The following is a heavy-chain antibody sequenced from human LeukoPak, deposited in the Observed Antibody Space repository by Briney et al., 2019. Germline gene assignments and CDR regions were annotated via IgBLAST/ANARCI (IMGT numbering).Heavy chain of an antibody. J-gene: IGHJ4*02. Sequence: SETLSLTCSVSGDSISYFYWSWIRQAAGKGLEWIGRIHSSGSTDYNASLKSRVTMSVDTSKNQFSLKLSSVTAADTAVYYCAKRYCSSTTCYDDRGAFDYWGQGTLVTVSS. V-gene: IGHV4-4*07. CDR2: IHSSGST. D-gene: IGHD2-2*01. CDR3: AKRYCSSTTCYDDRGAFDY. CDR1: GDSISYFY.